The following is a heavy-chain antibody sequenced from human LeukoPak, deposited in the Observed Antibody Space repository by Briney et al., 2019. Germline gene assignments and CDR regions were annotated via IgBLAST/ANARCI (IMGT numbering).Heavy chain of an antibody. Sequence: GGSLRLSCAASGLTFSSYSMNWVRQAPGKGLEWVSSISSSSSYIYYADSVKGRFTISRDNAKNSLYLQMNSLRVDDTAVYYCARRGYYDSSGYDYWGQGTLVTVSS. CDR1: GLTFSSYS. J-gene: IGHJ4*02. CDR2: ISSSSSYI. V-gene: IGHV3-21*01. CDR3: ARRGYYDSSGYDY. D-gene: IGHD3-22*01.